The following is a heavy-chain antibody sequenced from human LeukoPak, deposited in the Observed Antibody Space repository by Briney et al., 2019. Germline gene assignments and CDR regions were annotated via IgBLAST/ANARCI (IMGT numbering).Heavy chain of an antibody. CDR2: ISYDGSNK. V-gene: IGHV3-30*18. Sequence: PGGSLRLSCAASGFTFSSYGMHWVRQAPGKGLEWVAVISYDGSNKYYADSVKGRFTISRDNSKNTLYLQMNSLRAEDTAVYYCANSGYRYGMDVWGQGTTVTVSS. D-gene: IGHD3-10*01. CDR1: GFTFSSYG. CDR3: ANSGYRYGMDV. J-gene: IGHJ6*02.